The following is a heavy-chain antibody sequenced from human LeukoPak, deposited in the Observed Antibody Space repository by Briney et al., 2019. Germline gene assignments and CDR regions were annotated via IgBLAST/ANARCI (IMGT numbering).Heavy chain of an antibody. CDR1: GFTFSSYA. J-gene: IGHJ4*02. Sequence: GGSLRLSCAASGFTFSSYAMSWVRQAPGKGLEWVPAISGSGGSTYYADSVKGRFTISRDNSKNTLYLQMNSLRAEDTAVYYCAKDDTVTLYYFDYWGQGTLVTVSS. CDR2: ISGSGGST. V-gene: IGHV3-23*01. D-gene: IGHD4-17*01. CDR3: AKDDTVTLYYFDY.